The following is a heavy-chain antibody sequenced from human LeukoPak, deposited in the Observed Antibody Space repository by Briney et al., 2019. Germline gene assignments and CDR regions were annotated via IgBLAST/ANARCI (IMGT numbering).Heavy chain of an antibody. CDR3: ARVSRLRYCSSTSCYTGGDFDY. Sequence: GGSLRLSCAASGFTFSSYWMSWVRQAPGKGLEWVANIKQDGSEKYYVDSVKGRFTISRDNAKNSLYLQMNSLRAEVTAVYYCARVSRLRYCSSTSCYTGGDFDYWGQGTLVTVSS. J-gene: IGHJ4*02. CDR1: GFTFSSYW. V-gene: IGHV3-7*01. D-gene: IGHD2-2*02. CDR2: IKQDGSEK.